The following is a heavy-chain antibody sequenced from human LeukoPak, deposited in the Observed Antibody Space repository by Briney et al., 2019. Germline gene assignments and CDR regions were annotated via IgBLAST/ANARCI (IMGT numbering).Heavy chain of an antibody. Sequence: GGSLRLSCAASGFTVSSYSMNWVRQAPGKGLEWVANIKQDGSEKYYVDSVKGRFTISRDNAKNSLYLQMNSLRAEDTAVYYCARDMSIYDFWSGYQNWFDPWGQGTLVTVSS. CDR1: GFTVSSYS. CDR3: ARDMSIYDFWSGYQNWFDP. D-gene: IGHD3-3*01. CDR2: IKQDGSEK. V-gene: IGHV3-7*05. J-gene: IGHJ5*02.